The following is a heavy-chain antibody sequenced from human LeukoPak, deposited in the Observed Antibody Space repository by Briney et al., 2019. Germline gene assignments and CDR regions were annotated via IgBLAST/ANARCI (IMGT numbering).Heavy chain of an antibody. CDR1: EFSPTNFW. CDR3: ATFVGIVSGTYTVPGGLLV. D-gene: IGHD2-2*03. CDR2: IKHDGTEK. V-gene: IGHV3-7*01. J-gene: IGHJ6*04. Sequence: GGSLRLSCVASEFSPTNFWMTWVRRAPGRGLEWVANIKHDGTEKFYVASVKGRFTISRDNAKNSLYLQMNSLRAEDTAVYYCATFVGIVSGTYTVPGGLLVWGKGTTVTVSS.